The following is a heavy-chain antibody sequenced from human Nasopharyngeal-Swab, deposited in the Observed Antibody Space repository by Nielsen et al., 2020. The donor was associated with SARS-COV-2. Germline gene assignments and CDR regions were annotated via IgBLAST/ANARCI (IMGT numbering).Heavy chain of an antibody. CDR2: ISSSSSTI. V-gene: IGHV3-48*04. J-gene: IGHJ6*02. Sequence: WIRQPPGQGLEWVSYISSSSSTIYYADSVKGRFTISRDNAKNSLYLQMNSLRAEDTAVYYCARADSEGLNSETYYYYGMDVWGQGTTVTASS. D-gene: IGHD3/OR15-3a*01. CDR3: ARADSEGLNSETYYYYGMDV.